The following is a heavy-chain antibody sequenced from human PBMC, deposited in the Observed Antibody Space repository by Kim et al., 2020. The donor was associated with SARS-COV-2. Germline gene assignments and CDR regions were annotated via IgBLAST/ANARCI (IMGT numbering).Heavy chain of an antibody. D-gene: IGHD6-13*01. J-gene: IGHJ4*02. V-gene: IGHV4-59*13. CDR2: VFYSGKT. CDR1: GASIIGYY. Sequence: SETLSLTCTVSGASIIGYYWSWFRQPPGKGLEWIGDVFYSGKTEYDPSLKSRVAISLDTPNKQFSLKLTSVTAADTAVYFCARGGSTWYGGYCFDAWGQGTLVSVSS. CDR3: ARGGSTWYGGYCFDA.